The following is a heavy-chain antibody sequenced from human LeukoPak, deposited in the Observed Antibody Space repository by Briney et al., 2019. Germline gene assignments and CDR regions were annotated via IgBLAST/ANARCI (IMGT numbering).Heavy chain of an antibody. V-gene: IGHV3-30*03. CDR1: EFTFSSYG. D-gene: IGHD6-19*01. CDR3: ARDLAGSGWYVDN. J-gene: IGHJ4*02. CDR2: ISYDGSNK. Sequence: PGRSLRLSCAASEFTFSSYGMHWVRQAPGKGLEWVAVISYDGSNKYYADSVKGRFTISRDNSKNTLYLQMNSLRAEDTAVYYCARDLAGSGWYVDNWGQGTLVTVSS.